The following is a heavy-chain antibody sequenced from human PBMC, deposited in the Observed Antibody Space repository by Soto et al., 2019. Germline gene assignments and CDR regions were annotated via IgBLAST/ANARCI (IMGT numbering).Heavy chain of an antibody. CDR2: IYSGGST. D-gene: IGHD2-15*01. Sequence: GGSLRLSCASSVFTVSSNYMSWVRHSPGKGLEWVSVIYSGGSTYYADSVKGRFTISRDNSKNTLYLQMNSLRAEDTAVYYCARDSTYCSGGSCFFDYWGQGTLVTVSS. CDR1: VFTVSSNY. J-gene: IGHJ4*02. CDR3: ARDSTYCSGGSCFFDY. V-gene: IGHV3-53*01.